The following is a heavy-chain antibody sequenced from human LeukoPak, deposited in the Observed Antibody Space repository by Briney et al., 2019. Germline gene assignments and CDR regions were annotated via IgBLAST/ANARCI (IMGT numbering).Heavy chain of an antibody. D-gene: IGHD3-10*01. CDR2: ITYDGRT. J-gene: IGHJ3*02. Sequence: SETLSLTCAVFGGSFDGYYWSWIRQSPGKGLEWIGEITYDGRTKYNPSLRSRVSISVDTSKNQFSLKLSSVTAADTAVYYCARGRGAFDIWGQGTMVTVSS. CDR3: ARGRGAFDI. CDR1: GGSFDGYY. V-gene: IGHV4-34*01.